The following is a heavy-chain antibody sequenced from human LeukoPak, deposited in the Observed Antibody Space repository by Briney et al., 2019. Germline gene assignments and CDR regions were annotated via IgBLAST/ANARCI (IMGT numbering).Heavy chain of an antibody. CDR3: ARSPIIYCSGGSCLYYYYGMDV. Sequence: SETLSLTCTVSGGSISSYYWSWIRQPPGKGLEWVGYIYYSGSTNYNPSLKSRVTISVDTSKNQFSLKLSSMTAADTAVYYCARSPIIYCSGGSCLYYYYGMDVWGQGTTVTVSS. D-gene: IGHD2-15*01. CDR2: IYYSGST. J-gene: IGHJ6*02. CDR1: GGSISSYY. V-gene: IGHV4-59*01.